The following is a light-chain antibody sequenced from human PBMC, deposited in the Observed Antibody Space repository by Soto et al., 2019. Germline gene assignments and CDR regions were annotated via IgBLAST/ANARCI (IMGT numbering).Light chain of an antibody. CDR3: QHYGSSRGT. CDR2: TTS. CDR1: QSVSNSY. V-gene: IGKV3D-20*01. Sequence: EIVLTQSPATLSLSPGERATLSCGTSQSVSNSYLAWYQQKPGLAPRLLIYTTSRRASGIPDRFSGSGSGTDFTLTISRLEPEDFAVYYCQHYGSSRGTFGQGTKVDIK. J-gene: IGKJ1*01.